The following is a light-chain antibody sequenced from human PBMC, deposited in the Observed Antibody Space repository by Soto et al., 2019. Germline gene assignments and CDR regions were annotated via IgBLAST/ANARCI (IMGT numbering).Light chain of an antibody. V-gene: IGLV1-47*01. CDR1: SSNIGTNY. Sequence: QSVLTQPPSASGTPGQRVTISCSGSSSNIGTNYVFWYQQLPGTAPRLLIYKNEERPSGVPDRFSGSKSGTSASLAISGLRSEDEADYYCASWDDSLGGVLFGGGTKVTVL. J-gene: IGLJ2*01. CDR3: ASWDDSLGGVL. CDR2: KNE.